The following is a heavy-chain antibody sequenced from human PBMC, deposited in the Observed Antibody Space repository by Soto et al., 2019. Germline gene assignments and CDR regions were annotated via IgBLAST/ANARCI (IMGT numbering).Heavy chain of an antibody. J-gene: IGHJ4*02. CDR3: EMEYCSSTSCYRDY. CDR1: GGTFSSYT. Sequence: QVQLVQSGAAVKKPGSSVKVSCKASGGTFSSYTISWVRQAPGQGLEWMGRIIPILGIANYAQKFQGRVTITADKSTSADYMELSSLRSEDTAVYYCEMEYCSSTSCYRDYWGQGTLVTVSS. D-gene: IGHD2-2*02. V-gene: IGHV1-69*02. CDR2: IIPILGIA.